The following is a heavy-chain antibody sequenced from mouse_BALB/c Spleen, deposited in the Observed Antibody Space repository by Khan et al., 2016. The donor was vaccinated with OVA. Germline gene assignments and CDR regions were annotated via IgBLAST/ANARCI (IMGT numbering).Heavy chain of an antibody. D-gene: IGHD2-14*01. CDR3: VRDGAYHRNDGWFAY. CDR1: GYTFTSYT. Sequence: VQLQQSGAELARPGASVKMSCKASGYTFTSYTIHWIKKRPGQGLEWFGYINPSNDYTNYNQKFKDKAPLTTDKSYTTAYLQLSSMTSDDSAVYNCVRDGAYHRNDGWFAYWGQGTLVTVSA. CDR2: INPSNDYT. V-gene: IGHV1-4*01. J-gene: IGHJ3*01.